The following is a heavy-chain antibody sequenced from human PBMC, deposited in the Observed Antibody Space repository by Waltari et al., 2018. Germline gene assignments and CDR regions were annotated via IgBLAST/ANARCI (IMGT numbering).Heavy chain of an antibody. CDR2: IYHSGST. CDR1: GYSTSSGYY. CDR3: ARQPPSLDYYGMDV. J-gene: IGHJ6*02. V-gene: IGHV4-38-2*01. Sequence: QVQLQESGPGLVKPSVTLSLTCAVSGYSTSSGYYWGWIRQPPGKGLEWIGSIYHSGSTYYNPSLKSRVTISVDTSKNQFSLKLSSVTAADTAVYYCARQPPSLDYYGMDVWGQGTTVTVSS.